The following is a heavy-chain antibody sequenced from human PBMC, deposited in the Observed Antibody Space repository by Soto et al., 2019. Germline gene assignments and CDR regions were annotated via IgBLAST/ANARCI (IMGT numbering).Heavy chain of an antibody. V-gene: IGHV1-69*01. J-gene: IGHJ6*02. CDR1: GGTFSSYA. CDR2: NIPIYATT. Sequence: QVQLVQSGAEVKKPGSSVKVSCKASGGTFSSYAISWVRQAPGQGLEWMGGNIPIYATTNYAQKFQGRVTITADESTSTAYMELSSLRSEDTAVYYCARSQGSSTSLEISYYYCYGMDVWGQGTTVTVSS. D-gene: IGHD2-2*01. CDR3: ARSQGSSTSLEISYYYCYGMDV.